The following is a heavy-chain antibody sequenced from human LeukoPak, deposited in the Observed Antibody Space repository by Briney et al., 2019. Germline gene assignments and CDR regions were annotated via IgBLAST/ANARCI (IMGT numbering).Heavy chain of an antibody. CDR3: ARDGLRYFDWLLSSYLDY. CDR2: INHSGST. Sequence: PSETLSPTCAVYGGSFSGYYWSWIRQPPGKGLEWIGEINHSGSTNYNPSLKSRATISVDTSKNQFSLKLSSVTAADTAVYYCARDGLRYFDWLLSSYLDYWGQGTLVTVSS. J-gene: IGHJ4*02. D-gene: IGHD3-9*01. V-gene: IGHV4-34*01. CDR1: GGSFSGYY.